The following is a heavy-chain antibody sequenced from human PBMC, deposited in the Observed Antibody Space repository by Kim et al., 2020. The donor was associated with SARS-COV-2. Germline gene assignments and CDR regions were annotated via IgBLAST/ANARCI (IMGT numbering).Heavy chain of an antibody. CDR3: ARHASESTTWYPWFDP. CDR1: GGSISSGSYY. CDR2: ISYSGRT. J-gene: IGHJ5*02. D-gene: IGHD6-13*01. V-gene: IGHV4-39*01. Sequence: SETLSLTCTVSGGSISSGSYYWGWIRQPPGKGLEWIGSISYSGRTNYNPSLKSRVTMSVDTSEKQFSLRLNSVTAADTAVYYCARHASESTTWYPWFDPWGQGTLVTVSS.